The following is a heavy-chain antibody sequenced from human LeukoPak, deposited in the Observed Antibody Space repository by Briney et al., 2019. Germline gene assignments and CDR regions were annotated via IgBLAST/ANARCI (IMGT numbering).Heavy chain of an antibody. CDR1: GLTFSSYA. J-gene: IGHJ4*02. CDR2: ISDGGGVT. V-gene: IGHV3-23*01. CDR3: ARIMVATTREAFDY. Sequence: GGSLRLACAASGLTFSSYAMSWVRQAPGKGLEWVSVISDGGGVTDYADSVKGRFTLSRDNSNNTLYLQMNSLRAEDTAVYYCARIMVATTREAFDYWGQGTRVTVSS. D-gene: IGHD5-12*01.